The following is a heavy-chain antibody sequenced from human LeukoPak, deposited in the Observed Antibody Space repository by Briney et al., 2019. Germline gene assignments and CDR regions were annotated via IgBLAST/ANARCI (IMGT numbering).Heavy chain of an antibody. D-gene: IGHD3-22*01. Sequence: GGSLRLSCAASGFTFSSYAMSWVRQAPGKGLEWVSAISGSGGSTYYADSVKGRFTISRDNSKNTLYLQMNSLRAEDTAVYYCAKARTGSGYYYDFDYWGQGTLVTVSS. CDR3: AKARTGSGYYYDFDY. J-gene: IGHJ4*02. CDR2: ISGSGGST. V-gene: IGHV3-23*01. CDR1: GFTFSSYA.